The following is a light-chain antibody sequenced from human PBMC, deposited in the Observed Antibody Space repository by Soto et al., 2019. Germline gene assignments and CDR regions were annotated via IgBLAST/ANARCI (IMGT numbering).Light chain of an antibody. V-gene: IGKV1-39*01. Sequence: DIQMTQSLSSLSASVGDTVTITCRASQSISNSLSWYQQKPGKAPKFLIYVASTLPRGVPSRFSGSGSGTDFTLIISSLQPEYVAYYCWQQTFSPPYTFGQGTKLEIK. CDR2: VAS. J-gene: IGKJ2*01. CDR3: QQTFSPPYT. CDR1: QSISNS.